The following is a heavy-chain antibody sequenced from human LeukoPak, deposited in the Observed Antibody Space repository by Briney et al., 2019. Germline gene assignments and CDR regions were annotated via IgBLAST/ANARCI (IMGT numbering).Heavy chain of an antibody. Sequence: PSETLSLTCTVSGGSISSYYWSWIRQPPGKGLEWIGYIYYSGSTNYNPSLKSRVTISVDTSKSQFSLKLSSVTAADTAVYYCAREVGWAAGYYYYGMDVWGQGTTVTVSS. CDR2: IYYSGST. CDR3: AREVGWAAGYYYYGMDV. D-gene: IGHD6-13*01. CDR1: GGSISSYY. J-gene: IGHJ6*02. V-gene: IGHV4-59*01.